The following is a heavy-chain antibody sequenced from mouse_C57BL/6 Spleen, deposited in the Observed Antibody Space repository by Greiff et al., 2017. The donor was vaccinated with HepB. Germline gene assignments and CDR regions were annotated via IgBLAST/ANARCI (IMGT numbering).Heavy chain of an antibody. D-gene: IGHD2-4*01. V-gene: IGHV1-50*01. Sequence: QVQLQQPGAELVKPGASVKLSCKASGYTFTSYWMQWVKQRPGQGLEWIGEIDPSDSYTNYNQKFKGKATLTVDTSSSTAYMQLSSLTSEDSAVYYGARSRGDYDSHYYAMDDWGQGTSVTVSS. CDR2: IDPSDSYT. CDR1: GYTFTSYW. J-gene: IGHJ4*01. CDR3: ARSRGDYDSHYYAMDD.